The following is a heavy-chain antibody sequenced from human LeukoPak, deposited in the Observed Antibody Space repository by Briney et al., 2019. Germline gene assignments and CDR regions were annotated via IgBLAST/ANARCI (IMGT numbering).Heavy chain of an antibody. CDR2: ISGSGGST. V-gene: IGHV3-23*01. CDR3: AKGDDYVWGSYRYSDY. Sequence: GGSLRLSCAASGFTFSSYAMSWVRQAPGKGLEWVSAISGSGGSTCYADSVKGRFTISRDNSKNTLYLQMNSLRAEDTAVYYCAKGDDYVWGSYRYSDYWGQGTLVTVSS. D-gene: IGHD3-16*02. J-gene: IGHJ4*02. CDR1: GFTFSSYA.